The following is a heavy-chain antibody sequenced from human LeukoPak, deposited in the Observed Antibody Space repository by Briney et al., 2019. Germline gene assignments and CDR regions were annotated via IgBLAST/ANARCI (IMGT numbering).Heavy chain of an antibody. CDR2: ISGYNGHT. V-gene: IGHV1-18*04. Sequence: ASVKVSCKASGYTFTSYYMHWERHAPGQRLEWMGSISGYNGHTNYAQKVQGRVTLTTDTSTSTAYMEGRSLTSDDTAVYYCARESGPYCGGDCYFDYWGQGTLVTVSS. CDR3: ARESGPYCGGDCYFDY. D-gene: IGHD2-21*02. J-gene: IGHJ4*02. CDR1: GYTFTSYY.